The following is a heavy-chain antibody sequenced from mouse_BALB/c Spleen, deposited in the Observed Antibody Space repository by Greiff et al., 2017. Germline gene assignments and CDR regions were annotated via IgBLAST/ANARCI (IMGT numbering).Heavy chain of an antibody. V-gene: IGHV5-4*02. Sequence: DVKLVESGGGLVQPGGSLKLSCAASGFTFSDYYMYWVRQTPEKRLEWVATISDGGSYTYYPDSVKGRFTISRDNAKNNLYLQMSSLKSEDTAMYYCARDMYFDYWGQGTTLTVSS. CDR3: ARDMYFDY. CDR2: ISDGGSYT. J-gene: IGHJ2*01. CDR1: GFTFSDYY.